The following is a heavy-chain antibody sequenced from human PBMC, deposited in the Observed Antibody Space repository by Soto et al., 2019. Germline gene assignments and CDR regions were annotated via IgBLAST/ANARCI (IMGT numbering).Heavy chain of an antibody. CDR3: ASLRRYFDSSGYPEYFHH. CDR1: GGSISSGDYY. Sequence: PSETLSLTCTVSGGSISSGDYYWSWIRQPPGKGLEWIGYIYYSGSTYYNPSLKSRFTISLDTSKNQFSLKLTSVTSADPAVYYCASLRRYFDSSGYPEYFHHWGQGTLVTVS. D-gene: IGHD3-22*01. CDR2: IYYSGST. J-gene: IGHJ1*01. V-gene: IGHV4-30-4*01.